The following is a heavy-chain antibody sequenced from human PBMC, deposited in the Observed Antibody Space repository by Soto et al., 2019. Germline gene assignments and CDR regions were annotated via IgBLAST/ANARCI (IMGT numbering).Heavy chain of an antibody. CDR1: GGSISSYY. J-gene: IGHJ6*02. D-gene: IGHD6-19*01. V-gene: IGHV4-59*08. CDR2: IYYSGST. Sequence: QVQLQESGPGLVKPSETLSLTCTVSGGSISSYYWSWIRQPPGKGLEWIGYIYYSGSTNYNPSLKRRGTLTVDTSKNQFSLKLSSVTAADTAGYYWGRLGGSCWYYYYYYGMDVWGQGTTVTVSS. CDR3: GRLGGSCWYYYYYYGMDV.